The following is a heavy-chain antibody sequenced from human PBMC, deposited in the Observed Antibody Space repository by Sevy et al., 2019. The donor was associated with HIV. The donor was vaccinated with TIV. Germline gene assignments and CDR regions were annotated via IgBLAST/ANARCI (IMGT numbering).Heavy chain of an antibody. Sequence: SETLSLTCTVSGGSISSYYWSWIRQPPGEGLEWIGYIYYSGSTNYNPSLKSRVTISVDTSKNQFSLKLSSVTAADTAVYYCARHSTIEDFDYWGQGTLVTVSS. D-gene: IGHD5-12*01. J-gene: IGHJ4*02. CDR2: IYYSGST. CDR3: ARHSTIEDFDY. V-gene: IGHV4-59*08. CDR1: GGSISSYY.